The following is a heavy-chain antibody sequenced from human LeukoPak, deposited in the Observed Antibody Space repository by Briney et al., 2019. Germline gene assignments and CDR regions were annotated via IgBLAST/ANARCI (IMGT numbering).Heavy chain of an antibody. J-gene: IGHJ4*02. CDR2: IKQDGSEK. Sequence: GGSRRLSCAASGFTLSSYWMSWVRQAPGMGLEWVANIKQDGSEKYYVDSVKGRFTISRDNAKNSLYLQMNSLRAEDTAVYYCAREVWQQLATFDYWGQGTLVTVSS. CDR3: AREVWQQLATFDY. V-gene: IGHV3-7*01. CDR1: GFTLSSYW. D-gene: IGHD6-13*01.